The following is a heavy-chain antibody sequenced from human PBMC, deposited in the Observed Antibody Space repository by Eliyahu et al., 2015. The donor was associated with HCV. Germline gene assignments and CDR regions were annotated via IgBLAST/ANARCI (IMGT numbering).Heavy chain of an antibody. V-gene: IGHV1-46*01. J-gene: IGHJ4*02. D-gene: IGHD7-27*01. Sequence: QVQLVQSGAEVKKPGASVKVSCKASGYXFXSYYMHWVRXAPGQGLEWMGIINPSGGSTSYAQKFQGRVTMTRDTSTSTVYMELSSLRSEDTAVYYCARLNAKRTGYYFDYWGQGTLVTVSS. CDR3: ARLNAKRTGYYFDY. CDR2: INPSGGST. CDR1: GYXFXSYY.